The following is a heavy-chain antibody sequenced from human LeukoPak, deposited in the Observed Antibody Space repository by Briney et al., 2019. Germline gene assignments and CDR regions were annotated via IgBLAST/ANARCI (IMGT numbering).Heavy chain of an antibody. CDR2: INHSGST. J-gene: IGHJ5*02. Sequence: SETLSLTCAVYGGSFSGYYWSWIRQPPGKGLEWIGEINHSGSTNYNPSLKSRVTISVDTSKNQFSLKLSSVTAADTAVYYCARDLGWFDPWGQGTLATVSS. V-gene: IGHV4-34*01. CDR3: ARDLGWFDP. CDR1: GGSFSGYY.